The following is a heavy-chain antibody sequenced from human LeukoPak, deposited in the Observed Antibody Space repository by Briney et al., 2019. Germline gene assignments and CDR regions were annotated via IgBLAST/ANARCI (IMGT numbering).Heavy chain of an antibody. J-gene: IGHJ4*02. Sequence: PGGSLRLSCAASGFTFDDYAMHWVRQAPGKGLEWVSGISWNSGSIGYADSVKGRFTISRDNAKNSLYLQMNSLRAEDTALYYCAKDRDGYNSYYFDYWGQGTLVNVSS. CDR3: AKDRDGYNSYYFDY. D-gene: IGHD5-24*01. CDR1: GFTFDDYA. CDR2: ISWNSGSI. V-gene: IGHV3-9*01.